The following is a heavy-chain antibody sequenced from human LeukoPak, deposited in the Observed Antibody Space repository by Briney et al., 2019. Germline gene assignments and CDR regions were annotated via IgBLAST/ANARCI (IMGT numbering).Heavy chain of an antibody. Sequence: ASVTVSCKASGGTFGNNTISWVRQAPGKGLEWMGRIIPMFDITNYAEKLQGRVTITADKSTRTVYIELSSLRSEATAVYYCARIPSGDVGIHMVIYYYHGTDVCGEGAAVTVSS. CDR3: ARIPSGDVGIHMVIYYYHGTDV. J-gene: IGHJ6*01. CDR2: IIPMFDIT. D-gene: IGHD4-17*01. V-gene: IGHV1-69*02. CDR1: GGTFGNNT.